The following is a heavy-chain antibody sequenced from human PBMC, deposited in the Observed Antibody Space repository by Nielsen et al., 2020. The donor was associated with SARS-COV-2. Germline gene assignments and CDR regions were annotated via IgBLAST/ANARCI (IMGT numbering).Heavy chain of an antibody. Sequence: SVKVSCKASGGTFISYAISWVRQAPGQGLEWMGGIIPIFGTANYAQKFQGRVTITADESTSTAYMELSSLRSEDTAVYYCARTRDSTYYYYYGMDVWGQGTTVTVSS. CDR1: GGTFISYA. CDR2: IIPIFGTA. CDR3: ARTRDSTYYYYYGMDV. D-gene: IGHD6-13*01. J-gene: IGHJ6*02. V-gene: IGHV1-69*13.